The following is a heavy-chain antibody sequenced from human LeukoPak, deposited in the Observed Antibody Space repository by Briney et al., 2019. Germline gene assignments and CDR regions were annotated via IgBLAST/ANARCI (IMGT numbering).Heavy chain of an antibody. CDR1: GGTFSSYA. Sequence: SVKVSCKASGGTFSSYAISWVRQAPGQGLEWMGGIIPIFGTANYAQKFQGRATITADESTSTAYMELSSLRSEDTAVYYCARGAQAGYSSTILANWFDPWGQGTLVTVSS. CDR2: IIPIFGTA. CDR3: ARGAQAGYSSTILANWFDP. V-gene: IGHV1-69*13. J-gene: IGHJ5*02. D-gene: IGHD6-13*01.